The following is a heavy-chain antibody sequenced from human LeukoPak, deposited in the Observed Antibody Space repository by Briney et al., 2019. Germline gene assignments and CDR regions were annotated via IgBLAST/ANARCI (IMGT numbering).Heavy chain of an antibody. D-gene: IGHD3-3*01. J-gene: IGHJ6*02. CDR3: ARPRVRDKTYYDFWSGLHYYYGMDV. V-gene: IGHV5-51*01. CDR1: GYSFTSYW. Sequence: GESLKISCKGSGYSFTSYWIGWVRQMPGKGLEWMGIIYPGDSDTRYSPSFQGQVTISADKSISTAYLQWSSLKASDSAMYYRARPRVRDKTYYDFWSGLHYYYGMDVWGQGTTVIVSS. CDR2: IYPGDSDT.